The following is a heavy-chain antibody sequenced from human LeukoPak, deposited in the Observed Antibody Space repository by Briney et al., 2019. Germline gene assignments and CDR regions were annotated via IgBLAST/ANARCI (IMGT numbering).Heavy chain of an antibody. CDR1: GGTFSSYA. V-gene: IGHV1-69*04. D-gene: IGHD6-19*01. CDR3: DLAVAGTDY. J-gene: IGHJ4*02. Sequence: ASVKVSCKASGGTFSSYAISWVRQAPGQGLEWMGRIIPILGIANYAQKFQGRVTITADKSTSTAYMELSSLRSEDTAVYCCDLAVAGTDYWGQGTLVTVSS. CDR2: IIPILGIA.